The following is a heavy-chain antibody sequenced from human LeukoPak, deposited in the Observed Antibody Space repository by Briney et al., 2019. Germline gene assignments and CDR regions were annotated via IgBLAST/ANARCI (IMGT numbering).Heavy chain of an antibody. CDR3: AKGYTDFDF. Sequence: GGSLRLSCAASGFTFSSYGMHWVRQAPGKGLEWVAVISYDGTDKYYADSVKGRFTISRDNSKNTLYLQMNSLRAEDTALYYCAKGYTDFDFWGQGTLVTVSS. D-gene: IGHD3-16*02. CDR1: GFTFSSYG. V-gene: IGHV3-30*18. J-gene: IGHJ4*02. CDR2: ISYDGTDK.